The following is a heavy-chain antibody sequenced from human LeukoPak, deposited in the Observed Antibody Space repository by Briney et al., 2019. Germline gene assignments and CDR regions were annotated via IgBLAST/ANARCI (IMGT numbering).Heavy chain of an antibody. CDR1: GFTFSSYS. CDR2: ISSSSSTI. V-gene: IGHV3-48*04. Sequence: GGSLRLSCAASGFTFSSYSMNWVRQAPGKGLEWVSYISSSSSTIYYADSVKGRFTISRDNAKNSLYLQMNSLRAEDTAVYYCARDRYYDSSGYNDFWGQGTLVTVSS. CDR3: ARDRYYDSSGYNDF. D-gene: IGHD3-22*01. J-gene: IGHJ4*02.